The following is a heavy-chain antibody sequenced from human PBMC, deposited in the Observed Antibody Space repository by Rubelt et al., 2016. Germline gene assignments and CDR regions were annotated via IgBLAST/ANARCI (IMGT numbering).Heavy chain of an antibody. CDR3: ARDPTEREGELLPDY. D-gene: IGHD1-26*01. Sequence: EVYGGGVVQPGRSLRLSCAASGFTFSSYAMHWVRQAPGKGLEWVAVISDDGRNTYYADSVKGRFAISRDSSKNTLYLQMNSLRTEDTAVYYCARDPTEREGELLPDYWGQGTLVTVAS. V-gene: IGHV3-30*09. CDR1: GFTFSSYA. J-gene: IGHJ4*02. CDR2: ISDDGRNT.